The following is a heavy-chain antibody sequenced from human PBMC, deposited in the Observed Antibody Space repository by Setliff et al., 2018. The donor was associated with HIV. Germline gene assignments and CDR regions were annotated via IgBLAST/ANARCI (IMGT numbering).Heavy chain of an antibody. V-gene: IGHV1-69*13. CDR2: IIPLYGKS. CDR1: GDTFSNSA. CDR3: ASASGYCRSGVCYIGVHKTPDKYYFDS. J-gene: IGHJ4*02. D-gene: IGHD2-8*01. Sequence: SVKVSCKASGDTFSNSAIYWVRQAPGQGLEWMGGIIPLYGKSNYAQKFHGRVAITADELMTTAYMELTSLRSEDTSVYFCASASGYCRSGVCYIGVHKTPDKYYFDSWGQGTLVTVSS.